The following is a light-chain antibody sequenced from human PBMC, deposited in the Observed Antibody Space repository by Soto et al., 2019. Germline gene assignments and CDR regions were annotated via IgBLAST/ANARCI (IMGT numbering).Light chain of an antibody. Sequence: EIAMTQSPVTLSVSPGERVTLSCRASQSVSSNLAWYQQKPGQAPRLLLYGASTRATGIPARFSGSGSGTEFTLTISSLQSEDFAVYYCQKYNSWPLTFGGGTKVEIK. CDR3: QKYNSWPLT. V-gene: IGKV3-15*01. CDR1: QSVSSN. J-gene: IGKJ4*01. CDR2: GAS.